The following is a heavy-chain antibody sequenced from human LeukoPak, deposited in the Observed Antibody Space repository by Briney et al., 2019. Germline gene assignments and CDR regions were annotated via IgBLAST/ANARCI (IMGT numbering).Heavy chain of an antibody. CDR1: GFTFSSHW. CDR3: ARARPDGGSYFDY. CDR2: IHRDGSST. J-gene: IGHJ4*02. V-gene: IGHV3-74*01. D-gene: IGHD3-10*01. Sequence: GGSLRLSRAAPGFTFSSHWMHWVRQLPGKGLVWVSRIHRDGSSTNYADSVKGRFTISRDNAKNTLYLQVNSLRAEDTAIYYCARARPDGGSYFDYWGQGILVTVSS.